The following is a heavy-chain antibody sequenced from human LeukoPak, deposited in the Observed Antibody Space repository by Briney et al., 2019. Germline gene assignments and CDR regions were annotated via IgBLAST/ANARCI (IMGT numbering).Heavy chain of an antibody. CDR3: ARAIRYYYGSGSYHPRHAFDI. V-gene: IGHV4-30-4*08. CDR2: IYYSGST. CDR1: GGSISSGGYY. J-gene: IGHJ3*02. Sequence: SETLSLTCTVSGGSISSGGYYWSWIRQPPGKGLEWIGYIYYSGSTYYNPSLKSRVTISVDTSKNQYSLKLSSVTAADTAVYYCARAIRYYYGSGSYHPRHAFDIWGQGTMVTVSS. D-gene: IGHD3-10*01.